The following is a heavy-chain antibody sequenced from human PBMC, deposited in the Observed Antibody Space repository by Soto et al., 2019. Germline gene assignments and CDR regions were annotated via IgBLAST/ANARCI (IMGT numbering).Heavy chain of an antibody. Sequence: EVQLLESGGGLVQPGGSLRLSCAASGFTFSSYAMSWVRQAPGKGLEWVSAISGSGGSTYYADSVKGRFTISRDNAKNTLYLQMNSLRAEDTDVYYCAQDSLGATVDYWGQGTLVTVSS. V-gene: IGHV3-23*01. CDR1: GFTFSSYA. D-gene: IGHD4-17*01. CDR3: AQDSLGATVDY. CDR2: ISGSGGST. J-gene: IGHJ4*02.